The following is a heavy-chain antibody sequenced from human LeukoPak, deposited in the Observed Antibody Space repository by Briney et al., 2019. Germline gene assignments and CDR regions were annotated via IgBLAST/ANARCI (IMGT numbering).Heavy chain of an antibody. CDR2: IYYSGST. J-gene: IGHJ3*02. V-gene: IGHV4-59*01. D-gene: IGHD1-26*01. Sequence: SETLSLTCTASGGSISSYYWSWIRQPPGKGLEWIGYIYYSGSTNYNPSLKSRVTISVDTSKNQFSLKLSSVTAADTAVYYCARDYVGATIVAFDIWGQGTMVTVSS. CDR3: ARDYVGATIVAFDI. CDR1: GGSISSYY.